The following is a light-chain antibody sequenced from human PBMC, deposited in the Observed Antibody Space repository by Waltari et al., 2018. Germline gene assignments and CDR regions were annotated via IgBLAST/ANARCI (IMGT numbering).Light chain of an antibody. V-gene: IGKV2-30*01. J-gene: IGKJ2*01. Sequence: DAVMTQSPLSLPVTLGQPASISCRSSQSLVFSNGNIYLNWFHQRPGPSPRRLIYKVSNRDSGVPDRFSGSGSGTDFTLKISRVEAEDVGGVYYCMQAAHWPYTFGQGTKLEIK. CDR1: QSLVFSNGNIY. CDR2: KVS. CDR3: MQAAHWPYT.